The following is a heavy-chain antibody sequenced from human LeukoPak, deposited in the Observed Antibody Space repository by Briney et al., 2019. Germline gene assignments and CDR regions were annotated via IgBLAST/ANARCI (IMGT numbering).Heavy chain of an antibody. Sequence: ASVKVSCKASGYTFTDYYIHWVRQAPGRGLEWMGWINPNSGGTKYAQEFQGRVIMTRDTSITTPYMDLIRLTSDDTAIYYCARAGSRWVTATPTSPDYYYGMDVWGQGTTVTVSS. J-gene: IGHJ6*02. V-gene: IGHV1-2*02. CDR3: ARAGSRWVTATPTSPDYYYGMDV. CDR2: INPNSGGT. D-gene: IGHD2-21*02. CDR1: GYTFTDYY.